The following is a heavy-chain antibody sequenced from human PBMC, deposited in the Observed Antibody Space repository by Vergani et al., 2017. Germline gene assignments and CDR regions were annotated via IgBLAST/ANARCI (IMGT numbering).Heavy chain of an antibody. V-gene: IGHV1-69-2*01. J-gene: IGHJ6*02. D-gene: IGHD4-17*01. CDR2: VDPEDGET. CDR1: GYTFTDHY. Sequence: EVQLVQSGAEVKKTGATMKISCQVSGYTFTDHYMHWVTQAPGKGLEWMGLVDPEDGETIYAEKFKGRVTIAADTSTDTAHLELSSLRSADTAVYYCATPQTVTTGGMEVWGQGTTVIVSS. CDR3: ATPQTVTTGGMEV.